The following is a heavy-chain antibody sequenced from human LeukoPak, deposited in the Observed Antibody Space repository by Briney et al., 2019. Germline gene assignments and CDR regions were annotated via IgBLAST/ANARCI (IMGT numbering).Heavy chain of an antibody. Sequence: GGSLRLSCAATGLSVSSNFMSWVRQAPGKGLEWVSVIYGGGSTYYADSVKGRFTTSRDNSKNTLFLQMNSLRAEDTAVYHCAKRYCSSTSCSFFDYWGQGTLVTVSS. CDR3: AKRYCSSTSCSFFDY. CDR2: IYGGGST. D-gene: IGHD2-2*01. CDR1: GLSVSSNF. V-gene: IGHV3-53*01. J-gene: IGHJ4*02.